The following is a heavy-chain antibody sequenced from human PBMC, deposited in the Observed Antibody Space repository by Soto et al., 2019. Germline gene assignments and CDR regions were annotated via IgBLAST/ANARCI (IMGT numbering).Heavy chain of an antibody. J-gene: IGHJ5*02. CDR3: ARQIKVYALLNWFDP. D-gene: IGHD2-8*01. CDR2: IYYSGST. Sequence: PSETLSLTCTVSGGSISISSYYRGWIRQPPGKGLEWIGSIYYSGSTYYNPSLKSRVTISVDTSKNQFSLKLSSVTAADTAVYYCARQIKVYALLNWFDPRGQGTQVTVSS. CDR1: GGSISISSYY. V-gene: IGHV4-39*01.